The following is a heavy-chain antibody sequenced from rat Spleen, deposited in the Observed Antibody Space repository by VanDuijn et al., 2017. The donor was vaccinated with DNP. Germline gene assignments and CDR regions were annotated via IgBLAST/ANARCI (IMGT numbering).Heavy chain of an antibody. CDR3: ARLSGDYGFPY. J-gene: IGHJ3*01. CDR1: GFTFSDYY. V-gene: IGHV5-25*01. D-gene: IGHD1-3*01. CDR2: ITNTGDST. Sequence: EVQLVESGGVLVQPGRSLKLSCAASGFTFSDYYMAWVRQAPGKGLEWVASITNTGDSTYYSDSVKGRFSISKDDAKSTLNLQMDSLRSEDTAAYYCARLSGDYGFPYWGQGTLVTVSS.